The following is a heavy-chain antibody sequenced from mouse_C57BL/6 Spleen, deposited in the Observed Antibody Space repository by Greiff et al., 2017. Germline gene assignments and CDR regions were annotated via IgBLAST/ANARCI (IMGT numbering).Heavy chain of an antibody. CDR1: GYTFTSYW. V-gene: IGHV1-59*01. CDR2: IDPSDSYT. J-gene: IGHJ1*03. CDR3: ARRGGPYWYFDV. Sequence: VQLQQPGAELVRPGTSVKLSCKASGYTFTSYWMHWVKQRPGQGLEWIGVIDPSDSYTNYNQKFKGKATLTVDTSSSTAYMQLSSLPSEDSAVYYCARRGGPYWYFDVWGTGTTVTVSS.